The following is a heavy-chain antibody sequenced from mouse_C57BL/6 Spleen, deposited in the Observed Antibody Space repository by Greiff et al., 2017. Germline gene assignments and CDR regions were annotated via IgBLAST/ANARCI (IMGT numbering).Heavy chain of an antibody. CDR3: ARLDAMDY. J-gene: IGHJ4*01. CDR1: GFTIKNTY. Sequence: EVQLQQSVAELVRPGASVKLSCTASGFTIKNTYMHWVKQRPEQGLVGIGRIEPSNGNTNSTPKFKGKATITADTSSPTAYLQLSSLTSEDTAIYYCARLDAMDYWGQGTSVTGSS. V-gene: IGHV14-3*01. CDR2: IEPSNGNT.